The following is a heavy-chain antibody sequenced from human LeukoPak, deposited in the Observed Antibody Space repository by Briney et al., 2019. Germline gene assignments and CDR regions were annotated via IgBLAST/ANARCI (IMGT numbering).Heavy chain of an antibody. V-gene: IGHV3-9*01. CDR3: AAKGDGYTGIYVFAH. CDR2: ITWGRDNL. D-gene: IGHD1-26*01. CDR1: GFIFDDYA. Sequence: GGSLRLSCAVSGFIFDDYAMHWVRKAPGKGLEWVSGITWGRDNLAYAASVKGRFPISRDNRKNLLHLQMNSLRPDDSAVYYCAAKGDGYTGIYVFAHWGQGTLVTVSS. J-gene: IGHJ4*02.